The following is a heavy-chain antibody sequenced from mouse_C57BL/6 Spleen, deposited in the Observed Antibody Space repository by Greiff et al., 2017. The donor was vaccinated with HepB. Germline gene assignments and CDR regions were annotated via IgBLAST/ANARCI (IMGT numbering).Heavy chain of an antibody. Sequence: QVQLQQPGAELVKPGASVKLSCKASGYTFTSYWMHWVKQRPGQGLEWIGMIHPNSGSTNYNEKFKSKATLTVDKSSSTAYMQLSSLTSEDSAVYYCARGPYYSNCYFDVWGTGTTVTVSS. J-gene: IGHJ1*03. CDR2: IHPNSGST. CDR1: GYTFTSYW. V-gene: IGHV1-64*01. D-gene: IGHD2-5*01. CDR3: ARGPYYSNCYFDV.